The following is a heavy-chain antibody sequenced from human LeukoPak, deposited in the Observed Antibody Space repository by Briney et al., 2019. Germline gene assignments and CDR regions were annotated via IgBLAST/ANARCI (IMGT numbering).Heavy chain of an antibody. CDR3: ATTYGSGSYWAPSYMDV. CDR1: GFSFNSYT. D-gene: IGHD3-10*01. V-gene: IGHV3-48*01. Sequence: GGSLRLACAAPGFSFNSYTMNWVRQAPGKGLEWVSYISSSGSAIYYADSVNGRFTIARDNAKNSLYLQINSLRAEEPAVYSCATTYGSGSYWAPSYMDVWDKGHTVLVSS. CDR2: ISSSGSAI. J-gene: IGHJ6*03.